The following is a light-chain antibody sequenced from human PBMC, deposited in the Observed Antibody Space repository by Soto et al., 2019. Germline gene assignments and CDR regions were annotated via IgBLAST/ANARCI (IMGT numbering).Light chain of an antibody. V-gene: IGLV2-14*01. Sequence: QSVLTQPASVSGSHGQSITISCTGTSSDVGGFRYVSWYQHHPGKAPKLMIYEVSNRPSGVSNRFSGSKSGNTASLIISGLQAEDEADYYCSSYTGGSTPYVFGTGTKVTVL. CDR3: SSYTGGSTPYV. CDR2: EVS. J-gene: IGLJ1*01. CDR1: SSDVGGFRY.